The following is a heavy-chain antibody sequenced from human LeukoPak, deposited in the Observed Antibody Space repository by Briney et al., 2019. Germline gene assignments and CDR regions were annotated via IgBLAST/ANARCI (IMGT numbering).Heavy chain of an antibody. J-gene: IGHJ4*02. CDR2: ISSSSSYI. Sequence: GGSLRLSCAASGFTFSSYSMNWVRQAPGKGLEWVSSISSSSSYIYYADSVKGRFTISRDNAKNSLYLQMNSLRAEDTAVYYCARDRSPGYYGSGSYPYYFDYWGQGTLVTVSS. D-gene: IGHD3-10*01. CDR1: GFTFSSYS. CDR3: ARDRSPGYYGSGSYPYYFDY. V-gene: IGHV3-21*01.